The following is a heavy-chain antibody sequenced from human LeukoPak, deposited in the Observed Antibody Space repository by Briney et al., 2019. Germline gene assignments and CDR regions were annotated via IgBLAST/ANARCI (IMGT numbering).Heavy chain of an antibody. V-gene: IGHV3-23*01. Sequence: GGSLRLSCAASGFTFSSYTMSWVRQAPGKGLEWVSALSGSGGGTYYADSVKGRFTVSRDNSKNTLYLQMNGLRAEDTAVYYCTKADSFYYYYGMDLWGQGTTVTVSS. J-gene: IGHJ6*02. CDR2: LSGSGGGT. CDR3: TKADSFYYYYGMDL. CDR1: GFTFSSYT.